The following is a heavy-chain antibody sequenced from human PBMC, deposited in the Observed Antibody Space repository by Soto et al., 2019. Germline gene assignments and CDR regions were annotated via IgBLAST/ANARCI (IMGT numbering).Heavy chain of an antibody. D-gene: IGHD3-9*01. V-gene: IGHV3-23*01. J-gene: IGHJ4*02. CDR3: AKAPGDILTGFWPKRVGYFDY. CDR1: GFTFSSYA. CDR2: ISGSGGST. Sequence: GGSLRLSCAASGFTFSSYAMSWVRQAPGKGLEWVSAISGSGGSTYYADSVKGRFTISRDNSKNTLYLQMNSLRAEDTAVYYCAKAPGDILTGFWPKRVGYFDYWGQGTLVTVSS.